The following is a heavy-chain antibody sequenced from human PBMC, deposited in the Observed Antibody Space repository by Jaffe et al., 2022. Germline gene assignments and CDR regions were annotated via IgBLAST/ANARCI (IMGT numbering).Heavy chain of an antibody. Sequence: EVQLVESGGGFVQPGGSLRLSCAASGFTFSSYGMNWVRQIPGKGLEWLSYISGGGGRVQYPDSVKGRFTISRDNAKNSLYLQMNSLRAEDTAVYYCARDLRIGYDYVGWFDSWGQGTLVTVSS. J-gene: IGHJ5*01. CDR1: GFTFSSYG. V-gene: IGHV3-48*01. CDR2: ISGGGGRV. D-gene: IGHD5-12*01. CDR3: ARDLRIGYDYVGWFDS.